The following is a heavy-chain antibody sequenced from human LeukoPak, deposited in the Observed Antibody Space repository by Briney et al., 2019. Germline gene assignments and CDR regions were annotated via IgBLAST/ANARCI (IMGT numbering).Heavy chain of an antibody. V-gene: IGHV3-74*01. Sequence: GGSLRLSCAASGFTFSTYYMHWVRQAPGKGLVWVSHINTDGSNTRYADSVKGRFTISRDNAKNTLYLQMNSLRAEDTAVYYCAKERGTGYSSSWYSWFDPWGQGTLVTVSS. CDR3: AKERGTGYSSSWYSWFDP. D-gene: IGHD6-13*01. CDR1: GFTFSTYY. J-gene: IGHJ5*02. CDR2: INTDGSNT.